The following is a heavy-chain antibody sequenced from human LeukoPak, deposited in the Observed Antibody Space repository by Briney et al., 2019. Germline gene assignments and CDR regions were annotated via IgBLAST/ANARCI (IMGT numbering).Heavy chain of an antibody. V-gene: IGHV3-66*04. CDR2: IYSGGRA. CDR1: GFTVSSSY. CDR3: ARLEYYYVSGNYYKLFDY. D-gene: IGHD3-10*01. J-gene: IGHJ4*02. Sequence: GGSLRLSCAASGFTVSSSYMSCVRQAPGKGLEWVSVIYSGGRASYADSVKGRFTISRDNAKNSLYLQMNSLRDEDTAVYYCARLEYYYVSGNYYKLFDYWGQGTLVTVCS.